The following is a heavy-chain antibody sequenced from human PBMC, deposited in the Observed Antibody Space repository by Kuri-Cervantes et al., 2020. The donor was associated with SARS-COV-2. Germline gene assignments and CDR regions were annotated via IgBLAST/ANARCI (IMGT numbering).Heavy chain of an antibody. D-gene: IGHD1-26*01. J-gene: IGHJ6*03. CDR3: AREGVGAHKGYYMDV. CDR1: GYTFTGYY. CDR2: INPNSGGT. V-gene: IGHV1-2*02. Sequence: ASVKVSCKASGYTFTGYYMHWVRQAPGQGLEWMGWINPNSGGTNYAQKLQGRVTMTRDTSISTAYMELSRLRSDDTAVYYCAREGVGAHKGYYMDVWGKGTTVTVSS.